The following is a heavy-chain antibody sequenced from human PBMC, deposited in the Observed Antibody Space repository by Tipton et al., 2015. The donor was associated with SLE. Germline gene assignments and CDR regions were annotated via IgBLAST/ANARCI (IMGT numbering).Heavy chain of an antibody. J-gene: IGHJ6*01. Sequence: TLSLTCTVSGGSINSGNYYWSWIRQPAGKGLEWLGRVYTSGTTNFNPSLPSLKIRISLSIDTSNNKFFLRLTSVTAAETAVYYCARDGGQRVISGTYDFYYSGLDVWRQGTTVDVST. D-gene: IGHD6-13*01. V-gene: IGHV4-61*02. CDR2: VYTSGTT. CDR1: GGSINSGNYY. CDR3: ARDGGQRVISGTYDFYYSGLDV.